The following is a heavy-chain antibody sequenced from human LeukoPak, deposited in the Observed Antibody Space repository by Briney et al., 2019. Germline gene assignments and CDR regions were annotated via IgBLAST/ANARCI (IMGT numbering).Heavy chain of an antibody. J-gene: IGHJ4*02. CDR1: GFTVSSNY. Sequence: GGSLRLSCAASGFTVSSNYMSWVRQPPGKGLERGSIIYSAGSRYYADSVRGRFTISRDDSKNTMFLQMNSLRVDDTAVYYCASGGLGARKFYSDPFHYWGQGILVTVSS. V-gene: IGHV3-53*05. CDR3: ASGGLGARKFYSDPFHY. CDR2: IYSAGSR. D-gene: IGHD2-15*01.